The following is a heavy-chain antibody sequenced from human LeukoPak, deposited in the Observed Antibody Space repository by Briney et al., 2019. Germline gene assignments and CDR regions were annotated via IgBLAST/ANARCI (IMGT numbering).Heavy chain of an antibody. Sequence: KPGGSLRLSCQASGFTFYMYAMSWVRQAPGKGLEWVASMCGTAGCTFDPDSVKGRLTISRDNSKNVLYLRMNSLTAEDTAIYYCAKDRPNFHENSGHYYRRDGDSWGQGTLVTVSS. V-gene: IGHV3-23*01. CDR1: GFTFYMYA. D-gene: IGHD3-22*01. CDR3: AKDRPNFHENSGHYYRRDGDS. CDR2: MCGTAGCT. J-gene: IGHJ5*01.